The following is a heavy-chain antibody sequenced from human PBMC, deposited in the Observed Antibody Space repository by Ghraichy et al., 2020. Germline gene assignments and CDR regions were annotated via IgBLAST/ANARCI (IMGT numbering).Heavy chain of an antibody. Sequence: GSLRLSCTVSGGSISSSSYYWGWIRQPPGKGLEWIGSIYYSGSTYYNPSLKSRVTISVDTSKNQFSLKLSSVTAADTAVYYCARVDCGGDCGHYYYYYYGMDVWGQGTTVTVSS. CDR1: GGSISSSSYY. V-gene: IGHV4-39*01. J-gene: IGHJ6*02. CDR2: IYYSGST. CDR3: ARVDCGGDCGHYYYYYYGMDV. D-gene: IGHD2-21*02.